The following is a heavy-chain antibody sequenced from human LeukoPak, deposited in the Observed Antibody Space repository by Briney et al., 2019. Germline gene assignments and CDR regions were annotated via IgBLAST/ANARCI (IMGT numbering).Heavy chain of an antibody. J-gene: IGHJ6*03. CDR2: IYPGDSDT. Sequence: GESLKISCKGSGYSFTSYWIGWVRQMPGKGLEWMGIIYPGDSDTRYSPSFQGQVTISADKSISTAYLQWSSLKASDTAMYYCARVGYGSGSYDDYYYYYMDAWGKGTTVTISS. D-gene: IGHD3-10*01. CDR3: ARVGYGSGSYDDYYYYYMDA. CDR1: GYSFTSYW. V-gene: IGHV5-51*01.